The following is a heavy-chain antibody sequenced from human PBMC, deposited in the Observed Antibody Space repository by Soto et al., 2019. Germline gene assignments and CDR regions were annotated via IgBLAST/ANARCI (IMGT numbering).Heavy chain of an antibody. Sequence: QVQLVESGGGVAQPGRSLRLSCAASGFMFGSYSMHWVRQAPGKGLEWVANSWYDGRDENYADSVKGRFTISRDNSKSTLYLQMNSLRVEDTAISYCPRPLWNSGVGEVFDYWGQGTLVTVSP. J-gene: IGHJ4*02. V-gene: IGHV3-33*01. CDR3: PRPLWNSGVGEVFDY. CDR2: SWYDGRDE. D-gene: IGHD3-16*01. CDR1: GFMFGSYS.